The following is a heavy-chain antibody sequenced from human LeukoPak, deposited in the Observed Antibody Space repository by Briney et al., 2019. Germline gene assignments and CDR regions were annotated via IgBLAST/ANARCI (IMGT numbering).Heavy chain of an antibody. CDR3: ARLDLYSTNWNYYYGMDV. CDR1: GFTFSSYW. V-gene: IGHV3-74*01. J-gene: IGHJ6*02. D-gene: IGHD2-2*01. CDR2: ISGDGSTT. Sequence: TGGSLRLSCAASGFTFSSYWMHWVRQAPGKGLVWVSRISGDGSTTRYADSVKGRFTVSRDNAKNSLYLQMNSLRAEDTAVYYCARLDLYSTNWNYYYGMDVWGQGTTVTVSS.